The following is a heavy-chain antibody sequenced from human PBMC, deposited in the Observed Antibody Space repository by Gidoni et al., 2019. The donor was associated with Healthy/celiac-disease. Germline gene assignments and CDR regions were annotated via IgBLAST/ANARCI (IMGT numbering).Heavy chain of an antibody. D-gene: IGHD6-19*01. V-gene: IGHV3-30*01. CDR3: ARVRSSGWTSGAFDI. Sequence: QVQLVESGGGVVQPGRSLRLSCAASGFTFSSYAMHWVRQAPGKGLEWGAVISYDGSNKYYADSVKGLFTISRDNSKNTLYLQMNSLRAEDTAVYYCARVRSSGWTSGAFDIWGQGTMVTVSS. J-gene: IGHJ3*02. CDR2: ISYDGSNK. CDR1: GFTFSSYA.